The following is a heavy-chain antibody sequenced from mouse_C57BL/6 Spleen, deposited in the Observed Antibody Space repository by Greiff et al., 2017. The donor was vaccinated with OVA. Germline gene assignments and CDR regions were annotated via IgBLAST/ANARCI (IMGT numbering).Heavy chain of an antibody. CDR3: AREYYSNYDYYAMDY. J-gene: IGHJ4*01. V-gene: IGHV1-53*01. CDR1: GYTFTSYW. D-gene: IGHD2-5*01. Sequence: QVQLKQPGTELVKPGASVTLSCKASGYTFTSYWMHWVKQRPGQGLEWIGNINPSNGGTNYNEKFKSKATLTVDKSSSTAYMQLSSLTSEDSAVYYCAREYYSNYDYYAMDYWGQGTSVTVSS. CDR2: INPSNGGT.